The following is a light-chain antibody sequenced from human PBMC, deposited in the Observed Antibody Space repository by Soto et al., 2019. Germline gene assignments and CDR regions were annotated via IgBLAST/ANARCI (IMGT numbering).Light chain of an antibody. CDR2: DVS. V-gene: IGLV2-14*01. CDR3: SSYTSSSTPVI. CDR1: SSDVGGYNY. Sequence: QSVLTQPASVSGSPGQSITISCTGTSSDVGGYNYVSWYQQHPGKAPKLMIYDVSNRPSGVSNRFSGSKSGNTASLTISGLQAEDEADYYGSSYTSSSTPVIFGGGTRSPS. J-gene: IGLJ2*01.